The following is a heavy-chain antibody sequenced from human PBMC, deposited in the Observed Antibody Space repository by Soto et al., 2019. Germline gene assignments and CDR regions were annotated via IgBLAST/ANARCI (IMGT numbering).Heavy chain of an antibody. CDR3: AKDITFGGVIAEYGMDV. V-gene: IGHV3-23*01. Sequence: EVQLLESGGGLVQPGGSLRLSCAASGFTFSSYAMSWVRQAPGKGLEWVSGISGSGGSTYYADSVKGRFTISRDNSKNTLYLQMNSLRAEYTAVYYCAKDITFGGVIAEYGMDVWGQGTTVTVSS. D-gene: IGHD3-16*02. CDR1: GFTFSSYA. J-gene: IGHJ6*02. CDR2: ISGSGGST.